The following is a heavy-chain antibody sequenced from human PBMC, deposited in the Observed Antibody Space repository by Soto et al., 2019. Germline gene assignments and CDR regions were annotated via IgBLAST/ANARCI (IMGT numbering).Heavy chain of an antibody. CDR2: IYYSGST. CDR1: GGSISSGDYY. CDR3: ARDRVDGGNSPGYYYYGMDV. V-gene: IGHV4-30-4*01. J-gene: IGHJ6*02. D-gene: IGHD2-21*02. Sequence: QVQLQESGPGLVKPSQTLSLTCTVSGGSISSGDYYWSWIRQPPGKGLEWIGYIYYSGSTYYNPSLKSRVTISVDTSKNQFSLKLSSVTAADTAVYYCARDRVDGGNSPGYYYYGMDVWGQGTTVTVSS.